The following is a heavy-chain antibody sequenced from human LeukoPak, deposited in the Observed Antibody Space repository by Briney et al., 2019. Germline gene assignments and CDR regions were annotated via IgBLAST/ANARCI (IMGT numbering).Heavy chain of an antibody. V-gene: IGHV4-34*01. CDR3: ARHGTRRWNYYEFDY. D-gene: IGHD1-7*01. CDR2: INHSGST. J-gene: IGHJ4*02. CDR1: GGSFSGYY. Sequence: KASETLSLTCAVYGGSFSGYYWSWIRQPPGKGLEWIGEINHSGSTNYNPSLKSRVTISVDTSKNQFSLKLSSVTAADTAVYYCARHGTRRWNYYEFDYWGQGTLVTVSS.